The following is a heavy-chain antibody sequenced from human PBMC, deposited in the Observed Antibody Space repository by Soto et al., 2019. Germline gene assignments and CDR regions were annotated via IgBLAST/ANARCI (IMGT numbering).Heavy chain of an antibody. Sequence: QVHLLQSGTEVKKPGSSLKVSCKVSGGTFTDYSLNWVRHAPGQGLEWLGGIVPLHNTSNYSLTFLGRGEITADLASTTVYMHMRGLTTDDAAPCYCAIWSHWNPLYNHGIEVWGHGTPVIVSS. CDR2: IVPLHNTS. CDR1: GGTFTDYS. CDR3: AIWSHWNPLYNHGIEV. V-gene: IGHV1-69*19. J-gene: IGHJ6*01. D-gene: IGHD1-1*01.